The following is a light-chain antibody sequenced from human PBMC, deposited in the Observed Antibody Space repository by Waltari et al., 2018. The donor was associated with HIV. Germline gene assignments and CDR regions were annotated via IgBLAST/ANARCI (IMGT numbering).Light chain of an antibody. CDR1: SGYSNYK. V-gene: IGLV9-49*01. J-gene: IGLJ1*01. Sequence: QPVLTQPPSASASLGASVTLTCTLSSGYSNYKVDWYQQRPGKGPRFVMRVGTGGIVGSKGDGIPDRFSVLGSGLNRYLTIKNIQEEDESDYHCGADHGSGSNFGHGVFGTGTKVTVL. CDR2: VGTGGIVG. CDR3: GADHGSGSNFGHGV.